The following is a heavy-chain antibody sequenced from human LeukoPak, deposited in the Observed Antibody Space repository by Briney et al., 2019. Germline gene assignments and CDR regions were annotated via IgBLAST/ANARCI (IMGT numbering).Heavy chain of an antibody. J-gene: IGHJ5*02. V-gene: IGHV3-30*14. Sequence: PGGSLRLSCAASGFTFSSYAMHWVRQAPGKGLEWVAVISYDGSNKYYADSVKGRFTISRDNSKNTLYLQMNSLRAEDTAVYYCARDQPPEGVDPWGQGTLVTVSS. CDR1: GFTFSSYA. CDR2: ISYDGSNK. CDR3: ARDQPPEGVDP.